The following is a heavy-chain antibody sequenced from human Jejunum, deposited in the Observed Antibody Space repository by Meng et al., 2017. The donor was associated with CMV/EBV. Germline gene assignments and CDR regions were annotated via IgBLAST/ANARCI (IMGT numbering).Heavy chain of an antibody. D-gene: IGHD1-26*01. Sequence: SFTKYWIGWGRQMPGKGLEWMGIIFPGDSDTRYSPSFQGQVTISADKSISTAYLQWSSLKASDTAIYYCARPGGTYSYYLYGLDVWGQGTTVTVSS. CDR1: SFTKYW. CDR3: ARPGGTYSYYLYGLDV. CDR2: IFPGDSDT. J-gene: IGHJ6*02. V-gene: IGHV5-51*01.